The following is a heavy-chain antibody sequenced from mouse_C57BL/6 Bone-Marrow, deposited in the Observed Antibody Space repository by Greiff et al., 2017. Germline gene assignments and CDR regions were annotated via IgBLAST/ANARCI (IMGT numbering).Heavy chain of an antibody. J-gene: IGHJ3*01. V-gene: IGHV1-4*01. Sequence: VQLKESGAELARPGASVKMSCKASGYTFTSYTMHWVKQRPGQGLEWIGYINPSSGYTKYNQKFKDKATLTADKSSSTAYMQLSSLTSEDSAVYYCAGGERRGFAYWGQGTLVTVSA. CDR3: AGGERRGFAY. CDR1: GYTFTSYT. CDR2: INPSSGYT.